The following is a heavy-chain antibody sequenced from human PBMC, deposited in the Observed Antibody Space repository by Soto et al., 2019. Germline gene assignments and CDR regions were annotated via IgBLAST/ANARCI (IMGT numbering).Heavy chain of an antibody. CDR2: ISYDGSNK. V-gene: IGHV3-30*18. CDR1: GFTFSSYG. Sequence: PGGSLRLSCAASGFTFSSYGMHWVRQAPGKGLEWVAVISYDGSNKYYADSVKGRFTISRDNSKNTLYLQMNSLRAEDTAVYYCAKNLKGITIFGVVPLGGMDVWGQGTTVTVSS. J-gene: IGHJ6*02. D-gene: IGHD3-3*01. CDR3: AKNLKGITIFGVVPLGGMDV.